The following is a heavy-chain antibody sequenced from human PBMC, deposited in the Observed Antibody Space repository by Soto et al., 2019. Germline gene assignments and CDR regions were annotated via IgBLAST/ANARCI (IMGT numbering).Heavy chain of an antibody. CDR2: IFGSGDYI. Sequence: DVQLVQSGGRLVRPGGSLRLSCAASGFTFNTYAMHWVRQAPGKGLEWVSSIFGSGDYIYYADSMKGRFTISRDNTKNSLYLQMNSLRAEDTAIYFCARDACGAGPNFYFDSWGQGTLVTVSS. V-gene: IGHV3-21*01. J-gene: IGHJ4*02. D-gene: IGHD2-21*01. CDR1: GFTFNTYA. CDR3: ARDACGAGPNFYFDS.